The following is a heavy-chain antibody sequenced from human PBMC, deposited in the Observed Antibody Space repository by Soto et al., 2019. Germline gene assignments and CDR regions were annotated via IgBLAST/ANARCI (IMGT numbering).Heavy chain of an antibody. CDR1: GFTFNTYG. CDR3: ARIQLDTIMALDY. CDR2: IWSDGNNK. D-gene: IGHD1-1*01. V-gene: IGHV3-33*01. Sequence: QVQLVESGGGVVQPGRSLRLSCAASGFTFNTYGFHWVRQAPVKGLEWVAVIWSDGNNKYYADSVKGRFTISRDSSKNTLYLQMNSLRVEDTAVYYCARIQLDTIMALDYWGQGTLVTVSS. J-gene: IGHJ4*02.